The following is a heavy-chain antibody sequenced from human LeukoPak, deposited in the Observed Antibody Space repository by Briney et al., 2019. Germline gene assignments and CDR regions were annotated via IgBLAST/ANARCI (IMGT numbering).Heavy chain of an antibody. D-gene: IGHD6-19*01. J-gene: IGHJ4*02. CDR3: ARVYSSGLLYYFDY. V-gene: IGHV4-59*01. Sequence: SETLSLTCTVSGGSISSYYWSWIRQPPGKGLEWIGYIYYSESTNYNPSLKSRVTISVDTSKNQFSLKLSSVTAADTAVYYCARVYSSGLLYYFDYWGQGTLVTVSS. CDR1: GGSISSYY. CDR2: IYYSEST.